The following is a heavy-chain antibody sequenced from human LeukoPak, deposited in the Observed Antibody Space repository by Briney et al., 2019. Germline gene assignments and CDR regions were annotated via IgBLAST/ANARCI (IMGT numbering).Heavy chain of an antibody. D-gene: IGHD3-3*01. CDR1: DGSFSGYY. CDR2: INHSGST. CDR3: ARGRLEWLSEWDNWFDP. Sequence: SETLSLTCAVYDGSFSGYYWSWIRQPPGKGLEWIGEINHSGSTNYNPSLKSRVTISVDTSKNQFSLKLSSVTAADTAVYYCARGRLEWLSEWDNWFDPWGQGTLVTVSS. V-gene: IGHV4-34*01. J-gene: IGHJ5*02.